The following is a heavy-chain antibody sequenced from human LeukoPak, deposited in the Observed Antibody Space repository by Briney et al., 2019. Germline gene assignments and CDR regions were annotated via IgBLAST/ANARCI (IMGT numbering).Heavy chain of an antibody. CDR3: AREIISFYYMDV. J-gene: IGHJ6*03. CDR2: ISSGPNSK. Sequence: PGGSLRLSCAASRFTLRSYSMQWVRQAPGKGLEWVSSISSGPNSKDYADSVKGRFTVSRDDARDSVYLQMNSLKVEDTAVYYCAREIISFYYMDVWGKGTTVTVSS. D-gene: IGHD2/OR15-2a*01. CDR1: RFTLRSYS. V-gene: IGHV3-21*01.